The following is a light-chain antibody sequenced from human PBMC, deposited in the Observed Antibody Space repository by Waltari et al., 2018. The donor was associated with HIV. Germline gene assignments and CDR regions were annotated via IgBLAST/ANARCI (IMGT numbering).Light chain of an antibody. J-gene: IGLJ3*02. Sequence: QSVLTHPASVSGSPGQSITISCTGTSSDVGSYNLVSWYQQHPGKAPKLMIYEGSKRPSGVSNRFSGSKSGNTASLTISGLQAEDEADYYCCSYAGSSTSWVFGGGTKLTVL. CDR1: SSDVGSYNL. V-gene: IGLV2-23*01. CDR3: CSYAGSSTSWV. CDR2: EGS.